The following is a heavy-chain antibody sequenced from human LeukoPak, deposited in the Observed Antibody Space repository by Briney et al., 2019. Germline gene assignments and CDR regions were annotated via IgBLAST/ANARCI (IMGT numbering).Heavy chain of an antibody. CDR3: ARGDTRGYSYGSPTAYDY. CDR2: ITPIFGTA. J-gene: IGHJ4*02. CDR1: GGTFSSYA. D-gene: IGHD5-18*01. V-gene: IGHV1-69*13. Sequence: ASVKVSCKPSGGTFSSYAISWVRQAPGQGLEWMGGITPIFGTANYAQKFQGRVTITADESTSTAYMELSSLRSEDTAVYYCARGDTRGYSYGSPTAYDYWGQGTLVTVSS.